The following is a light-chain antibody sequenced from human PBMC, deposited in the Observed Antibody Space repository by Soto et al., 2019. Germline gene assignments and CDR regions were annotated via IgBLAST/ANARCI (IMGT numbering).Light chain of an antibody. J-gene: IGKJ5*01. Sequence: EIVLTQSPGTLSLSPGERATLSCRASQSVSNNFLAWYQHRPGQAPRLLIYGPSTRATGIPDRFSGSGSGTEFTLTISSLQSEDFATYYCQQYHHWPPITFGQGTRLEI. CDR2: GPS. CDR3: QQYHHWPPIT. CDR1: QSVSNN. V-gene: IGKV3D-15*01.